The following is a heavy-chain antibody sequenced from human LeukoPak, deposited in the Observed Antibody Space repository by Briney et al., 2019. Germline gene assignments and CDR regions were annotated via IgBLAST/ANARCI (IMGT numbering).Heavy chain of an antibody. CDR2: ISSSSSYI. CDR1: GFTFSSYN. J-gene: IGHJ6*03. V-gene: IGHV3-21*04. Sequence: GGSLRLSCAASGFTFSSYNMNWVRQAPGKVLEWVSSISSSSSYIHYADSVKGRFTISRDNSKNTLYLQMNSLRAEDTAVYYCAKDGGEYYNILTGYYPRLYYMDVWGKGTTVTISS. CDR3: AKDGGEYYNILTGYYPRLYYMDV. D-gene: IGHD3-9*01.